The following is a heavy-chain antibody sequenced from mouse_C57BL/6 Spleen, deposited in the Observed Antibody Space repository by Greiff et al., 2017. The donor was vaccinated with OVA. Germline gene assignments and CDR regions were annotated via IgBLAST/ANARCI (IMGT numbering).Heavy chain of an antibody. D-gene: IGHD2-2*01. J-gene: IGHJ3*01. V-gene: IGHV1-26*01. Sequence: EVQLQQSGPELVKPGASVKLSCKASGYTFTDYYMNWVKQSHGKSLEWIGDINPNNGGTSYNQKFKGKATLTVDKSSSTAYMELRSLTSEDSAVYDCARYGDDWAWLAYWGQGTLVTVSA. CDR3: ARYGDDWAWLAY. CDR1: GYTFTDYY. CDR2: INPNNGGT.